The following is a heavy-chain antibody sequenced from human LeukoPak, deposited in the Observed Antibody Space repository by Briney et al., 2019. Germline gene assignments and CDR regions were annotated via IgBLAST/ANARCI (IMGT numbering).Heavy chain of an antibody. J-gene: IGHJ4*02. D-gene: IGHD6-19*01. Sequence: SETLSLTCTVSGGSISSYYWSWIRQPPGKGLEWIGYIYYSGSTNYNPSLKSRVTTSVDTSKNQFSLKLSSVTAADTAVYYCAAGIAVAGPFGYWGQGTLVTVSS. V-gene: IGHV4-59*01. CDR1: GGSISSYY. CDR2: IYYSGST. CDR3: AAGIAVAGPFGY.